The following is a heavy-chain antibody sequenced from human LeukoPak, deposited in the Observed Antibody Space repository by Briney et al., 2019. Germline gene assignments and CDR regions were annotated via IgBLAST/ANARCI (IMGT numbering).Heavy chain of an antibody. J-gene: IGHJ5*02. V-gene: IGHV1-3*01. CDR3: ARVDTLYYDILTGP. D-gene: IGHD3-9*01. Sequence: ASVKVSCKASGYTFTSYAMHWVRQAPGQRLEWMGWINACNGNTKYSQKFQGRVTITRDTSASTAYMELSSLRSEDTAVYYCARVDTLYYDILTGPWGQGTLVTVSS. CDR1: GYTFTSYA. CDR2: INACNGNT.